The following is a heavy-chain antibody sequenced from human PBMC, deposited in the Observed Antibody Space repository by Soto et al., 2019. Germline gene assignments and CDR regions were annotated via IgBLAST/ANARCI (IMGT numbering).Heavy chain of an antibody. Sequence: KLVQSGAEVKKPGESLKISCKGSGYNFSSHWIAWVRQKPGKGLEWMGIVYPGDSETRYSPSFQGQVTMSADKSIDTAYLQWGSLKAXDXXXYXXXKSEVLEIWGQGTMVTVSS. J-gene: IGHJ3*02. CDR3: XKSEVLEI. CDR2: VYPGDSET. CDR1: GYNFSSHW. V-gene: IGHV5-51*01.